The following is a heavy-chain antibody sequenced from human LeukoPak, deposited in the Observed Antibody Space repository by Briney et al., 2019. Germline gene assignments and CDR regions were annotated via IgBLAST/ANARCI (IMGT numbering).Heavy chain of an antibody. V-gene: IGHV1-69*06. J-gene: IGHJ4*02. CDR3: ARELGRGDYDSSGHIFDY. CDR2: IIPIFGTA. Sequence: GASVKVSCKASGGTFSSYAISWVRQAPGQGLEWMGGIIPIFGTANYAQKFQGRVTITADKSTSTAYMELSSLRSEDTAVYYCARELGRGDYDSSGHIFDYWGQGTLVTVSS. D-gene: IGHD3-22*01. CDR1: GGTFSSYA.